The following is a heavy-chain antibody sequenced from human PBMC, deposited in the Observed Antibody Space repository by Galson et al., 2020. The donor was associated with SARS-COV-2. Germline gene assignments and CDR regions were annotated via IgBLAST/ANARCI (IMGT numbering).Heavy chain of an antibody. CDR3: ARRMTTVSLFAFDI. Sequence: ASETLSLTCTVSGDSINGYYWSWIRQSPGKGLEWLAYIYYGGSTNSNPSLRSRVTMSIDMSRNQFSLNLNSVTAADSAVYFCARRMTTVSLFAFDIWGKGTMVTVSS. J-gene: IGHJ3*02. CDR1: GDSINGYY. CDR2: IYYGGST. D-gene: IGHD4-4*01. V-gene: IGHV4-59*12.